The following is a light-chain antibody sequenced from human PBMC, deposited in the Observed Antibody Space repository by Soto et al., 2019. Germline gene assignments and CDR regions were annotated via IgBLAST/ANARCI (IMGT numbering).Light chain of an antibody. CDR1: NIGSKS. CDR2: DDN. CDR3: QVWDSISDHFV. Sequence: SYELTQPPSVSVAPGQTARISGGGTNIGSKSVHWFQQKPGQAPVLVVYDDNDRPSGIPERFSGSNSGNTATLTISRVEAGDEADYYCQVWDSISDHFVFGTGTQLTVL. V-gene: IGLV3-21*02. J-gene: IGLJ7*01.